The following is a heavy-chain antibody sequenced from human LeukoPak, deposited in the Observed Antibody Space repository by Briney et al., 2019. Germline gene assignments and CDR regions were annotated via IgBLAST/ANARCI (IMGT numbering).Heavy chain of an antibody. D-gene: IGHD2-2*01. Sequence: PGGSLRLPCAASGFTFSSYAMSWVRQAPGKGLEWVSAISGSGGSTYYADSVKGRFTISRDNSKNTLYLQMNSLRAEDTAVYYCAKDSPSVSQEYPFDYWGQGTLVTVSS. CDR2: ISGSGGST. V-gene: IGHV3-23*01. J-gene: IGHJ4*02. CDR3: AKDSPSVSQEYPFDY. CDR1: GFTFSSYA.